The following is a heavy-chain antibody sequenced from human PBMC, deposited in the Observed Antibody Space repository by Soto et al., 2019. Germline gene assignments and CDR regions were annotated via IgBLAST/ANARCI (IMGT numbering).Heavy chain of an antibody. D-gene: IGHD6-13*01. CDR2: IYPGDSDT. V-gene: IGHV5-51*01. J-gene: IGHJ6*02. CDR1: GYSFTSYW. Sequence: GESLKISCKGSGYSFTSYWIGWVRQMPGKGLEWMGIIYPGDSDTRYSPSFQGQVTISADKSISTAYLQWSSLKASDTAMYYCARAGYSSSWYSVSGMDVWGQGTTVTVSS. CDR3: ARAGYSSSWYSVSGMDV.